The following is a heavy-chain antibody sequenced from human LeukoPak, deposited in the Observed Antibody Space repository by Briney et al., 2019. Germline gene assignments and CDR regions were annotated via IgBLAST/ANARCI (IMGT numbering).Heavy chain of an antibody. J-gene: IGHJ4*02. Sequence: PSETLSLTCTVSGGSISNYYWSWIRQPAGKGLEWIGRIYSTGSTNYNPSLKSRVTMSVDTSKNQFSLRLRSVTAADTAVYYCARQIASAGTAGFDFWGQGALVPSPQ. CDR3: ARQIASAGTAGFDF. D-gene: IGHD6-13*01. CDR2: IYSTGST. CDR1: GGSISNYY. V-gene: IGHV4-4*07.